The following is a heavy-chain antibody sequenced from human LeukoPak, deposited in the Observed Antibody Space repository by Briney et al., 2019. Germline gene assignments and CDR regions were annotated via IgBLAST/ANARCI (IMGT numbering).Heavy chain of an antibody. CDR3: ASGYDFWSGYYFDY. CDR2: IYPNGST. V-gene: IGHV4-61*02. J-gene: IGHJ4*02. Sequence: SQTLSLTCTVSGCSISSGSFYWSWIRQPAGKVLEWIGRIYPNGSTNYNPSLKSRVTISVDTSKNQFSLKLSSVTAADTAVYYCASGYDFWSGYYFDYWGQGTLVTVSS. CDR1: GCSISSGSFY. D-gene: IGHD3-3*01.